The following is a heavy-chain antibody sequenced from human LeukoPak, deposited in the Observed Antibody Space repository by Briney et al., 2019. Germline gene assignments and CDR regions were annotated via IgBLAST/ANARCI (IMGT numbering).Heavy chain of an antibody. CDR3: ARLPRSYGYDENWFDP. Sequence: TSETLSLTCTVYGGSLSGYYWSWIRQPPGKGLEWIGEINHSGATSYNPSLKSRVTISVDTSRNQFSLKLSSVTAADTAVYYCARLPRSYGYDENWFDPWGQGTLVTVSS. CDR2: INHSGAT. V-gene: IGHV4-34*01. J-gene: IGHJ5*02. D-gene: IGHD5-18*01. CDR1: GGSLSGYY.